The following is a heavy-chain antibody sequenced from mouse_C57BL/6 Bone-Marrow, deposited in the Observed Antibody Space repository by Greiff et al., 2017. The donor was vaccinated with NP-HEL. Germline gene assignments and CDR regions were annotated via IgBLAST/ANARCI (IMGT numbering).Heavy chain of an antibody. V-gene: IGHV5-4*03. Sequence: EVKLVESGGGLVKPGGSLKLSCAASGFTFSSYAMSWVRQTPEKRLEWVATISDGGSYTYYPDNVKGRFTISRDNAKNNLYLQMSHLKSEDTAMYYCDLLYYDYGGYYAMDYWGQGTSVTVSS. CDR2: ISDGGSYT. D-gene: IGHD2-4*01. CDR3: DLLYYDYGGYYAMDY. CDR1: GFTFSSYA. J-gene: IGHJ4*01.